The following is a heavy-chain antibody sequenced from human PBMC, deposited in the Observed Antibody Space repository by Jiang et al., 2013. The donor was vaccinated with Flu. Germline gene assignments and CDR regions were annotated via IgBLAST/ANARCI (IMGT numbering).Heavy chain of an antibody. D-gene: IGHD6-19*01. CDR2: IYYSGST. CDR3: ARHRAVAEPAFDP. CDR1: GDSISSYY. Sequence: GPGLVKPSETLSLTCTVSGDSISSYYWSWIRQPPGKGLEWIGYIYYSGSTNYNPSLKSRVTISLDTSKNQFSLKLRSVTAADTAVYYCARHRAVAEPAFDPWGQGTLVTVSS. J-gene: IGHJ5*02. V-gene: IGHV4-59*08.